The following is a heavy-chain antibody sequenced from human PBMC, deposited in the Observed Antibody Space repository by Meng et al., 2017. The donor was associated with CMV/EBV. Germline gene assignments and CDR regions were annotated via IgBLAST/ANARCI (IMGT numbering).Heavy chain of an antibody. CDR3: ARNILTGLGY. D-gene: IGHD3-9*01. CDR2: INPRDSET. Sequence: GESLKISCQGSGYSFTSYWIGWVRQMPGKGPEWMGFINPRDSETKYSPSFQGQVTISADKSISTAYLQWNSLKASDTALYLCARNILTGLGYWGQGTLVTVSS. V-gene: IGHV5-51*01. CDR1: GYSFTSYW. J-gene: IGHJ4*02.